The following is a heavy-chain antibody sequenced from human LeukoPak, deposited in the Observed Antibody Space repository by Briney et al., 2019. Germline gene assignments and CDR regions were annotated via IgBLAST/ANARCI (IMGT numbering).Heavy chain of an antibody. V-gene: IGHV1-18*01. CDR2: ISGYKGNT. CDR3: ARDWSRTVAYCFDY. Sequence: ASVKVSRKASGYTFTSYGISWVRQAPGQGLEWVGWISGYKGNTNYAQKLQGRVTITTDTSTSTAYMELRSLRSDDTAVYYCARDWSRTVAYCFDYWGQGTLATVSS. CDR1: GYTFTSYG. J-gene: IGHJ4*02. D-gene: IGHD1-1*01.